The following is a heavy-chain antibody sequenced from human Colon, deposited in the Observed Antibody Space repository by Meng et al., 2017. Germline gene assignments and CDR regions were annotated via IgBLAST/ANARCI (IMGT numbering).Heavy chain of an antibody. CDR2: ISYSGST. J-gene: IGHJ5*02. D-gene: IGHD6-19*01. Sequence: QVQLHGSGPGLVKPSETLSLTCTVSGGSISSYYWSWIRQPPGKGLEWIGYISYSGSTNYNPSLKSRVTISVDTSKNRFSLRLSSVTAADTAVYYCARGIAVADNWFDPWGQGTLVTVSS. CDR1: GGSISSYY. CDR3: ARGIAVADNWFDP. V-gene: IGHV4-59*01.